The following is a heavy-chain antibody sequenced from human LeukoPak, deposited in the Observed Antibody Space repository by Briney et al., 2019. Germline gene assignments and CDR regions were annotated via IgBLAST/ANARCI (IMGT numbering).Heavy chain of an antibody. CDR2: ISYDGTQK. V-gene: IGHV3-30*04. CDR1: GFTFSSYA. D-gene: IGHD6-19*01. Sequence: GGSLRLSCEASGFTFSSYAIHWVRQAPGEGLERVAVISYDGTQKYYADSVKGRFTISRHNSKNILDLQMNSLRAEDTAVYYCVRERLGYFDSWGQGTLVTVSS. CDR3: VRERLGYFDS. J-gene: IGHJ4*02.